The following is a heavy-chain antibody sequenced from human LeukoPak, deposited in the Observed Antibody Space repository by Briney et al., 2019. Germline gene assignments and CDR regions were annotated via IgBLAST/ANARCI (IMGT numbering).Heavy chain of an antibody. CDR1: GYTFTGYY. Sequence: ASVKVSCKASGYTFTGYYMHWVRQAPGQGLEWMGWINPNSGGTNYAQKFQGRVTMTRDTSISTAYMELSRLRSDDTAVYYCARSYDSSGYWFDYWGQGTLVTVSS. D-gene: IGHD3-22*01. CDR2: INPNSGGT. J-gene: IGHJ4*02. CDR3: ARSYDSSGYWFDY. V-gene: IGHV1-2*02.